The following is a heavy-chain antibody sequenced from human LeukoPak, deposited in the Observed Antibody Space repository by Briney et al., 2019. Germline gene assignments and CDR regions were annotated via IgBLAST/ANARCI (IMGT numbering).Heavy chain of an antibody. CDR3: ARDLTTVSSFDY. Sequence: PGGSLRLSCAASGFTFSSYSMNWVRRAPGKGLEWVSSISNSSSYIYYADSVKGRFTISRDNAKNSLYLQMNSLRAEDTAVYYCARDLTTVSSFDYWGQGTLVTVSS. CDR1: GFTFSSYS. D-gene: IGHD4-11*01. J-gene: IGHJ4*02. CDR2: ISNSSSYI. V-gene: IGHV3-21*01.